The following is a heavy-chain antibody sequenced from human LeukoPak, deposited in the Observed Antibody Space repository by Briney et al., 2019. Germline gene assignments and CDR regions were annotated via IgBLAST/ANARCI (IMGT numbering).Heavy chain of an antibody. J-gene: IGHJ4*02. D-gene: IGHD1-26*01. CDR1: GFSFSTYG. Sequence: PGRSLRLSCAASGFSFSTYGMHWVRQAPGKGLEGVTVISYDGSDKYYADSVKGRFTISRDNSRNTLYLQMNSLRVEDTAVYYCAKEVGTFTLDYWGQGTLVTVSS. V-gene: IGHV3-30*18. CDR2: ISYDGSDK. CDR3: AKEVGTFTLDY.